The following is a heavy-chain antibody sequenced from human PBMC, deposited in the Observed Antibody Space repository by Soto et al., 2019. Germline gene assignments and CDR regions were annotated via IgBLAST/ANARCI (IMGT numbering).Heavy chain of an antibody. D-gene: IGHD6-19*01. V-gene: IGHV1-69*12. CDR1: GGTFSSYA. CDR2: IIPIFGTA. J-gene: IGHJ4*02. CDR3: AREVTQWTPQPYYFDY. Sequence: QVQLVQSGAEVKKPGSSVKVSCKASGGTFSSYAISWVRQAPGQGLEWMGGIIPIFGTANYAQKFQGRVTITADESTSXAYMELSSLRSEDTAVYYCAREVTQWTPQPYYFDYWGQGTLVTVSS.